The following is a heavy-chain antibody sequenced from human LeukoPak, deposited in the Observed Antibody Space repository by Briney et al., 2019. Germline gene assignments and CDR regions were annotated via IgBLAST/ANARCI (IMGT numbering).Heavy chain of an antibody. V-gene: IGHV1-69*06. CDR1: GGTFSSYV. CDR3: ARVTGDCSSTSCYEVGAFDI. J-gene: IGHJ3*02. Sequence: ASVKVSCKASGGTFSSYVIIWVRQAPGQGLEWMGGIIPIFDTTNYAQKFQARVTITADKSTSTAYMELSSLRSEDTAVYYCARVTGDCSSTSCYEVGAFDIWGQGTMVTVSS. D-gene: IGHD2-2*01. CDR2: IIPIFDTT.